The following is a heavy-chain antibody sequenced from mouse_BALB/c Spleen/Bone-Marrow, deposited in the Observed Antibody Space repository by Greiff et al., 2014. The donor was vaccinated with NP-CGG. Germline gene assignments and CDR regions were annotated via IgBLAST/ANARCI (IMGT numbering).Heavy chain of an antibody. CDR1: GFNIKDYY. CDR2: IDPGNGDT. D-gene: IGHD6-1*01. V-gene: IGHV14-4*02. Sequence: EVKLMESGAELVRSGASVKLSCTASGFNIKDYYMHWVKQRPEQGLEWIGWIDPGNGDTEYAPKFQGKATMTADTSSNTAYLQLSSLTSEDTAVYYCNAEHGNYHYFDYWGQGTTLTVFS. J-gene: IGHJ2*01. CDR3: NAEHGNYHYFDY.